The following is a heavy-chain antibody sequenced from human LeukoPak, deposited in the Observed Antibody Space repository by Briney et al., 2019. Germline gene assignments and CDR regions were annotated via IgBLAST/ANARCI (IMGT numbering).Heavy chain of an antibody. CDR2: MYSGGST. D-gene: IGHD6-13*01. CDR1: GFTVSSSY. Sequence: GGSLRLSCAASGFTVSSSYMTWVRQAPGKGLEWVSVMYSGGSTFYADSVKGRFTISRDNSKNTLSLQMNGLRAEDTAVYYCARVNIASAGLYYFDYWGRGTLVTVSS. J-gene: IGHJ4*02. CDR3: ARVNIASAGLYYFDY. V-gene: IGHV3-66*02.